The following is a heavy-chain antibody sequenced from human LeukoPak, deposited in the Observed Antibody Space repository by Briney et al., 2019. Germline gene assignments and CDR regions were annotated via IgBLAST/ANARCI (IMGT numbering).Heavy chain of an antibody. CDR3: ARDFSLSGYYFDY. CDR2: IKQDGSEK. D-gene: IGHD3-22*01. V-gene: IGHV3-7*01. Sequence: GGSLRLSCAASGFTFSFYYMSWVRQAPGKGLEWVANIKQDGSEKYYVDSVKGRFTISRDNAKNSLYLQMNSLRAEDTAVYYCARDFSLSGYYFDYWGQGTLVTVSS. CDR1: GFTFSFYY. J-gene: IGHJ4*02.